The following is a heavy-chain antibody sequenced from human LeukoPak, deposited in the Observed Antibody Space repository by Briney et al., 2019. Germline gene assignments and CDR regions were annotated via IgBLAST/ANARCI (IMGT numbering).Heavy chain of an antibody. V-gene: IGHV1-69*05. CDR2: IIPIFGTA. D-gene: IGHD6-13*01. CDR1: GGTFSSYA. Sequence: SVKVSCKASGGTFSSYAITWVRQAPGQGLEWMGRIIPIFGTANYAQKLQGRVTITTDESTSTAYMELSTPRSDDTAEYYCARERPPGDSSSWFLEGYFDIWGQGTLVTVSS. J-gene: IGHJ4*02. CDR3: ARERPPGDSSSWFLEGYFDI.